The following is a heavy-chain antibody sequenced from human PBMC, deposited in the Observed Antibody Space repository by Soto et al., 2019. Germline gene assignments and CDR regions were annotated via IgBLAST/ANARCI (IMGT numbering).Heavy chain of an antibody. CDR2: INHSGST. D-gene: IGHD6-13*01. CDR3: ARGLLVMDYYYGMDV. V-gene: IGHV4-34*01. CDR1: GGSFSGYY. J-gene: IGHJ6*02. Sequence: SETLSLTCAVYGGSFSGYYWSWIRQPPGKGLEWIGEINHSGSTNYNPSLKSRVTISVDTSKNQFSLKLSSVTAADTAVYYCARGLLVMDYYYGMDVWGQGTTVT.